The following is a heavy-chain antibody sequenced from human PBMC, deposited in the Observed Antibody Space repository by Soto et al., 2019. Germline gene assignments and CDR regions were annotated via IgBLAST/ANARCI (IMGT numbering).Heavy chain of an antibody. D-gene: IGHD1-20*01. V-gene: IGHV1-2*04. CDR3: APGIDPPGPDVFDF. CDR2: INPNSGGT. CDR1: GYTFTGYY. Sequence: ASVKVSCKASGYTFTGYYMHWVRQAPGQGLEWMGWINPNSGGTNYAQKFQGWVTMTRDTSISTAYMELSRLRSDDTAVYYCAPGIDPPGPDVFDFGRHGPMLTVSS. J-gene: IGHJ3*01.